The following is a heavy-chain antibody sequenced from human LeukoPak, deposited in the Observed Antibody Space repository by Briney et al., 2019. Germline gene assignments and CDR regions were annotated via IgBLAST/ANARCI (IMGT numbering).Heavy chain of an antibody. J-gene: IGHJ4*02. CDR1: GFTFSSYS. Sequence: GGSLRLSCAASGFTFSSYSMNWVRQAPGKGLEWVSYISGSSPTIYYADSVKGRFTIARDNSKNTLYLQMNSLRAEDTALYYCTKNQGASCYSGVDCWGQGTLVTVSS. V-gene: IGHV3-48*01. CDR2: ISGSSPTI. CDR3: TKNQGASCYSGVDC. D-gene: IGHD2-15*01.